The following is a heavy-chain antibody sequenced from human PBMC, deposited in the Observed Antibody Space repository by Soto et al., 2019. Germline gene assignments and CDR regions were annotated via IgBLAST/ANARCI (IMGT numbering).Heavy chain of an antibody. Sequence: SVKVSCKASGYTFTSYDINWVRQATGHGLEWMGRIIPVFGIASYAQKFQGRVTITADKSTSTAYMELSSLRSEDTAVYYCAREDRDRETGLVPAAIDGMDVWGQGTTVTVSS. D-gene: IGHD2-2*01. CDR2: IIPVFGIA. CDR3: AREDRDRETGLVPAAIDGMDV. J-gene: IGHJ6*02. CDR1: GYTFTSYD. V-gene: IGHV1-69*04.